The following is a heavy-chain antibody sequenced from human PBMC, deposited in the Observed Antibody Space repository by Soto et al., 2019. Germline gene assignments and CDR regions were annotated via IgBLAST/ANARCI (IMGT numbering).Heavy chain of an antibody. Sequence: EVQLVESGGGLVQPGGSLRLSCAASGFTFSGYSMTWVRQPPGKGLEWVANIKQGESEKFYVDSVKGRFTISRDNAESSLYLQMNSLRADDTAVYYWARGRGWLDYWGRGTLVTVSS. CDR1: GFTFSGYS. D-gene: IGHD3-10*01. CDR2: IKQGESEK. CDR3: ARGRGWLDY. J-gene: IGHJ4*02. V-gene: IGHV3-7*01.